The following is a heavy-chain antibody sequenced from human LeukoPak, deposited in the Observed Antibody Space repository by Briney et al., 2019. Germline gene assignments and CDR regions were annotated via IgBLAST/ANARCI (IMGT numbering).Heavy chain of an antibody. V-gene: IGHV4-34*01. CDR2: INHSGST. D-gene: IGHD1-1*01. J-gene: IGHJ4*02. CDR1: GGSFSGYY. CDR3: ARVGWNDRNFDY. Sequence: SETLSLTCAVYGGSFSGYYWSWIRQPPGKGLEWIGEINHSGSTNHSPSLKSRVTISVDTSKNQFSLKLSSVTAADTAVYYCARVGWNDRNFDYWGQGTLVTVSS.